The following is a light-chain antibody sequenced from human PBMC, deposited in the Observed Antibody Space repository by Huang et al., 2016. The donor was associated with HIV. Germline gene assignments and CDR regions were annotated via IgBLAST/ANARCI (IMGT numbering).Light chain of an antibody. CDR2: DAF. CDR1: QSVSNY. Sequence: EIVLTQSPDTLSLSPGERATLSCRASQSVSNYLAWYQQKHGKAPRLLSYDAFKRVTGIPARFSGGGSGTDFALTISSLEPEDFAIYYCQQRSNWWTFGPGTKVEIK. J-gene: IGKJ1*01. V-gene: IGKV3-11*01. CDR3: QQRSNWWT.